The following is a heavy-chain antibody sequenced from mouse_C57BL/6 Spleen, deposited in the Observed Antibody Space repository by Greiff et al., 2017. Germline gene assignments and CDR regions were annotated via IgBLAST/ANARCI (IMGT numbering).Heavy chain of an antibody. CDR3: TRRPITTVVAPYFDY. J-gene: IGHJ2*01. V-gene: IGHV1-15*01. D-gene: IGHD1-1*01. CDR2: IDPETGGT. Sequence: VQLQQSGAELLRPGASVTLSCKASGYTFTDYEMHWVKQTPVHGLEWIGAIDPETGGTAYNQKFKGKAILTADKSSSTAYMELRSLTSEDSAVYYCTRRPITTVVAPYFDYWGQGTTLTVSS. CDR1: GYTFTDYE.